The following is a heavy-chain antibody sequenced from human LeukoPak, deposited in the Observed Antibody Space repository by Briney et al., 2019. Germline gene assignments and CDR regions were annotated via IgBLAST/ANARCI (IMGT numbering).Heavy chain of an antibody. V-gene: IGHV4-39*01. CDR2: IYYSGST. D-gene: IGHD6-19*01. CDR3: ARLSQWLKYMDV. J-gene: IGHJ6*03. Sequence: KPSETLSLTCTVSGGSISSSSYYWGWIRQPPGKGLEWIGSIYYSGSTYYNPSLKSRVTISVDTSKNQFSLKLSSVTAADAAVYYCARLSQWLKYMDVWGKGTTVTVSS. CDR1: GGSISSSSYY.